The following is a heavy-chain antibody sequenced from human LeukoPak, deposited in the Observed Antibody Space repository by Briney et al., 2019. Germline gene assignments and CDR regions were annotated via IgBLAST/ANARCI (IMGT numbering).Heavy chain of an antibody. CDR2: ISAYNGNT. Sequence: ASVKVSCKASGYTFTSYGISWVRQAPGQGLEWMGWISAYNGNTNYAQKLQGRVTMTTDTSSSTACMELRSLRSDDTAVYYCARAPYNWNDASDYWGQGTLVTVSS. D-gene: IGHD1-1*01. V-gene: IGHV1-18*04. J-gene: IGHJ4*02. CDR1: GYTFTSYG. CDR3: ARAPYNWNDASDY.